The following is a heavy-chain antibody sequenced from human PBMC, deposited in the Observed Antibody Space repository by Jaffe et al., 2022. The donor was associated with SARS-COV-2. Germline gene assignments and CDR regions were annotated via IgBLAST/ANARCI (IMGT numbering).Heavy chain of an antibody. Sequence: EVQLVESGGGLVKPGGSLRLSCAASGFTFSSYSMNWVRQAPGKGLEWVSSISSSSSYIYYADSVKGRFTISRDNAKNSLYLQMNSLRAEDTAVYYCARGEGGYSGSTDYWGQGTLVTVSS. J-gene: IGHJ4*02. D-gene: IGHD1-26*01. CDR1: GFTFSSYS. V-gene: IGHV3-21*01. CDR3: ARGEGGYSGSTDY. CDR2: ISSSSSYI.